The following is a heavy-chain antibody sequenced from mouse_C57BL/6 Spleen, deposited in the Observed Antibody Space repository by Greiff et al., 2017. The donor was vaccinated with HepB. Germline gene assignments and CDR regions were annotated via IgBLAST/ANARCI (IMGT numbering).Heavy chain of an antibody. CDR1: GYSITSGYY. V-gene: IGHV3-6*01. CDR3: AGGIYYYGSSYFDY. Sequence: VQLKESGPGLVKPSQSLSLTCSVTGYSITSGYYWNWIRQFPGNKLEWMGYISYDGSNNYNPSLKNRISITRDTSKNQFFLKLNSVTTEDAATYSCAGGIYYYGSSYFDYWGQGTTLTVSS. J-gene: IGHJ2*01. D-gene: IGHD1-1*01. CDR2: ISYDGSN.